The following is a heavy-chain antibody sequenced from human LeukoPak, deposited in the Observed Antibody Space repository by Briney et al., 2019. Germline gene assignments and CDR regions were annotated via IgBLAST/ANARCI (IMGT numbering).Heavy chain of an antibody. V-gene: IGHV3-30*18. J-gene: IGHJ6*02. CDR2: ISDDGSSK. CDR1: GFTFSNYG. CDR3: AKLQSDGLRTYYGMDV. Sequence: GGSLRLSCAASGFTFSNYGMHWVRQAPGKGLEWVAIISDDGSSKYYADSVKGRFTISRDNSKNILYLQMNSLRAEDTAVYYCAKLQSDGLRTYYGMDVWGQGTTVTVSS. D-gene: IGHD4-17*01.